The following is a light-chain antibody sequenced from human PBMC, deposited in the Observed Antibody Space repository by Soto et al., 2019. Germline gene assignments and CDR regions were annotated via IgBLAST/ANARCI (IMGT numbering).Light chain of an antibody. Sequence: QSALTQPASVSGSPGQSIAISCTGTSSDVGGYNYVSWYQQQPGKAPKLMNYDVPSRPSGVSDRFSGSKSGTTASLTISGLQAEDEADYYCCSYTSSSIYVFGTGTKLTVL. J-gene: IGLJ1*01. CDR2: DVP. CDR1: SSDVGGYNY. CDR3: CSYTSSSIYV. V-gene: IGLV2-14*03.